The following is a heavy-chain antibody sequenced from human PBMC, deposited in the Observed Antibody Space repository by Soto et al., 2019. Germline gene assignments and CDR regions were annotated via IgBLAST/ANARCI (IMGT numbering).Heavy chain of an antibody. CDR2: ISAYNGNT. J-gene: IGHJ5*02. CDR3: ARGTYYYGSGSYSHPEES. Sequence: QVQLVQSGAEVKKPGASVKVSCKASGYTFTSYGISWVRQAPGQGLEWMGWISAYNGNTNYAQKLQGRVTMTTDTSTSTAYMELRSLRADNAAVYYCARGTYYYGSGSYSHPEESWGQGTLVTVSS. CDR1: GYTFTSYG. D-gene: IGHD3-10*01. V-gene: IGHV1-18*01.